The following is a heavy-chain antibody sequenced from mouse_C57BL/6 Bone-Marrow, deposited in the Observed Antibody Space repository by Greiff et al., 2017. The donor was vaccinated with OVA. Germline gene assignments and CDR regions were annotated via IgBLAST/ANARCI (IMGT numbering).Heavy chain of an antibody. CDR1: GYTFTSYW. CDR3: ARRGDYYGDV. Sequence: VQLQQSGPELVRPGASVKISCKAPGYTFTSYWMQWVRQRPGQGLEWIGGIFPGSGSTYYNEKFKGKATLTVDTSSSTAYMQLSSLTSEDSSVYFGARRGDYYGDVWGQGTTLTVSS. J-gene: IGHJ2*01. V-gene: IGHV1-56*01. D-gene: IGHD2-13*01. CDR2: IFPGSGST.